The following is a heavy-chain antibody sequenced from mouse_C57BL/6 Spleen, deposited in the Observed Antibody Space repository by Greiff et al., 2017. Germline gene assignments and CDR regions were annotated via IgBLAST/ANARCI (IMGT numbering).Heavy chain of an antibody. V-gene: IGHV1-15*01. CDR2: IDPETGGT. Sequence: VQLQQSGAELVRPGASVTLSCKASGYTFTDYEMHWVKQTPVHGLEWIGAIDPETGGTAYNQKFKGKAILTADKSSSTAYMELRSLTSEDAAVYYCTRWFAYWGQGTLVTVSA. CDR3: TRWFAY. CDR1: GYTFTDYE. J-gene: IGHJ3*01.